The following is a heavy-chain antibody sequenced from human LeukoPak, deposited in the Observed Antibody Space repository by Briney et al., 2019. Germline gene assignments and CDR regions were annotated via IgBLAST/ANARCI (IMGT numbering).Heavy chain of an antibody. CDR2: IWHDGLKT. Sequence: PRGSLRLSCTASGFPFRSYGMYWVRQAPGKRLEWLAFIWHDGLKTYYADSVKGRFTIARDNSQNTLYVHLSSLRPEDTAVYFCARTHREYGSGCPDYWGQGTLVTVSS. CDR3: ARTHREYGSGCPDY. J-gene: IGHJ4*02. D-gene: IGHD6-19*01. CDR1: GFPFRSYG. V-gene: IGHV3-33*07.